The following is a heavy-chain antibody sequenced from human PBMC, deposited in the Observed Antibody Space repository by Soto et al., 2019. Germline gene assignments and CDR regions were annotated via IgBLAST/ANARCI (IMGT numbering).Heavy chain of an antibody. D-gene: IGHD3-10*01. CDR2: LSYDGTYK. CDR3: AKEQAQYVSGYFYGMDV. Sequence: QEHLVQSGGGVVQPGGSLRLSCDASGFTVSIFGMHWVRQAPGKGLEWVAVLSYDGTYKYYADSVKGRFTISRDNSKNMLFLQMNSLRPDDTAVYYCAKEQAQYVSGYFYGMDVWGQGTAVTVSS. CDR1: GFTVSIFG. V-gene: IGHV3-30*18. J-gene: IGHJ6*02.